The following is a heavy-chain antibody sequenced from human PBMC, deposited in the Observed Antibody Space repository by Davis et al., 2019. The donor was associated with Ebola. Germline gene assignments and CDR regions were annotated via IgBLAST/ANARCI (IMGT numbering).Heavy chain of an antibody. D-gene: IGHD3-3*01. V-gene: IGHV3-23*01. CDR1: GFTFSSYA. J-gene: IGHJ6*02. CDR3: ARDVGTNDFWSGYSHSYGMDV. CDR2: ISGSGGST. Sequence: AASVKVSCKASGFTFSSYAMSWVRQAPGKGLEWVSAISGSGGSTYYADSVKGRFTISRDNSKNTLYLQMNSLRAEDTAVYYCARDVGTNDFWSGYSHSYGMDVWGQGTTVTVSS.